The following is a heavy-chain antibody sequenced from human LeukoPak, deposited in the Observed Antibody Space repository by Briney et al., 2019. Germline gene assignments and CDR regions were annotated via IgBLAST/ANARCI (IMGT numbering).Heavy chain of an antibody. CDR2: IYYSGST. D-gene: IGHD1-26*01. Sequence: SETLSPTCTVSGGSISSYYWSWIRQPPGKGLEWIGYIYYSGSTNYNPSLKSRVTISVDTSKNQFSLKLSFVTAADTAVYYCARVGSGSYYDYYYYMDVWGKGTTVTISS. J-gene: IGHJ6*03. CDR3: ARVGSGSYYDYYYYMDV. V-gene: IGHV4-59*01. CDR1: GGSISSYY.